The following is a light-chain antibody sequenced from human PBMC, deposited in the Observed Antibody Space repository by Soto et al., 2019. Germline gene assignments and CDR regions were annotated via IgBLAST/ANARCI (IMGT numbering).Light chain of an antibody. J-gene: IGKJ1*01. V-gene: IGKV2-30*01. CDR2: KVS. Sequence: DVVMTQSPLSLPVTLGQPSSISCSSSQSLETSDGDTYLNWFHQRPGQSPRRLIYKVSKRDSGVPDRFSGSGSGTDFTLKITRVEAEDVGVYCCTQTTHWPRTFGQGTKVDIK. CDR3: TQTTHWPRT. CDR1: QSLETSDGDTY.